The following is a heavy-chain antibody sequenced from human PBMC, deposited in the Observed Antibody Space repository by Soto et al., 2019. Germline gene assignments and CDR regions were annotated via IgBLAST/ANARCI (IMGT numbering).Heavy chain of an antibody. CDR1: GYTFTSCG. V-gene: IGHV1-18*01. CDR3: ASSSYDFWSGYSRIQGMDV. Sequence: ASVKVSCKASGYTFTSCGISWVRQAPGQGLEWMGWISAYNGNTNYAQKLQGRVTMTTDTSTSTAYMELRSLRSDDTAVYYCASSSYDFWSGYSRIQGMDVWGQGTTVTVSS. J-gene: IGHJ6*02. CDR2: ISAYNGNT. D-gene: IGHD3-3*01.